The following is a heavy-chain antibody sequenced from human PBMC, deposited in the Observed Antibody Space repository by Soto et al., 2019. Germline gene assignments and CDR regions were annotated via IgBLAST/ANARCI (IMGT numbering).Heavy chain of an antibody. CDR3: ARGTRVLRFLEWSPGDYGMDV. J-gene: IGHJ6*02. V-gene: IGHV1-46*01. CDR2: INPSGGST. Sequence: ASVKVSCKASGYTFTSYYMHWVRQAPGQGLEWMGIINPSGGSTSYAQKFQGRVTMTRDTSTSTVYMELSSLRSEDTAVYYCARGTRVLRFLEWSPGDYGMDVWGQGTTVPVSS. CDR1: GYTFTSYY. D-gene: IGHD3-3*01.